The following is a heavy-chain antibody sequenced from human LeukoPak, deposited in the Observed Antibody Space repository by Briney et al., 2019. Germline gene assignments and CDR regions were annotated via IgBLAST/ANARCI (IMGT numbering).Heavy chain of an antibody. CDR2: INPNSGGT. V-gene: IGHV1-2*02. CDR1: GYTFNGYY. CDR3: ARGMEPYYYMDV. D-gene: IGHD1-26*01. Sequence: GASVKVSCKASGYTFNGYYMHWVRQAPGQGLEWMGWINPNSGGTNYAQKFQGRVTMTRDTSISTAYMELSRLRSDDTAVCYCARGMEPYYYMDVWGKETTVTVSS. J-gene: IGHJ6*03.